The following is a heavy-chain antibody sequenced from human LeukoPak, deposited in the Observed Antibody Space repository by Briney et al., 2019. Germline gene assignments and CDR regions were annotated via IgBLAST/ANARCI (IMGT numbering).Heavy chain of an antibody. J-gene: IGHJ6*03. D-gene: IGHD6-13*01. Sequence: SETLSLTCAVSGGSISSSSYYWDWIRQPPGRGLEWIASIYYSGSTYYNPSLKSRVTISVDTSKNQFSLKLSSVTAADTAVYYCAREDSSSWPSLTGYYYYYMDVWGKETTVTVSS. V-gene: IGHV4-39*07. CDR3: AREDSSSWPSLTGYYYYYMDV. CDR1: GGSISSSSYY. CDR2: IYYSGST.